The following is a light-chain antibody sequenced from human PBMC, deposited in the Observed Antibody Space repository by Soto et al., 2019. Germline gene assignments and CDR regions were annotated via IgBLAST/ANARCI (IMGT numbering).Light chain of an antibody. Sequence: DIVMTQTPLSLPVTPGEPASISCMSSQSVLDSDYGNTYLDWYLQKPGQSPQLLIYTVSYRASGVPDRFSGSGSGTDFTLKISRVEAEDVGVYYCMQRIEFPLTFGGGTKVDIK. CDR2: TVS. J-gene: IGKJ4*01. CDR3: MQRIEFPLT. CDR1: QSVLDSDYGNTY. V-gene: IGKV2-40*01.